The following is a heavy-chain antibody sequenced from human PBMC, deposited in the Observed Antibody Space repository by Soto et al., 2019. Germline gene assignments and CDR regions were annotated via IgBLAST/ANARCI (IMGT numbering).Heavy chain of an antibody. V-gene: IGHV3-23*01. CDR3: AKVRLTDYLRYAPHL. D-gene: IGHD2-8*01. J-gene: IGHJ3*01. Sequence: EVQLLESGGGLVQPGGSLRLACAASGFTFNNYAMNWVRQAPGRGLEWVSIISPNGDSTYYADSAKGRFTISRDNSQNTVFLQMISLRAEDTAIYFCAKVRLTDYLRYAPHLWGQGTLVTVSS. CDR2: ISPNGDST. CDR1: GFTFNNYA.